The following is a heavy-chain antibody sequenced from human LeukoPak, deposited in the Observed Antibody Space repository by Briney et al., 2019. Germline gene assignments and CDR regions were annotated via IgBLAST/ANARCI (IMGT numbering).Heavy chain of an antibody. CDR1: GFTFSSYG. CDR3: AKDRTGYFDY. V-gene: IGHV3-30*18. CDR2: KSYDGSNK. D-gene: IGHD1-14*01. Sequence: GGSLRLSCAASGFTFSSYGMHWVRQAPGKGLEWVAVKSYDGSNKYYADSVKGRFTISRDNSKNTLYLQMNSLRAEDTAVYYCAKDRTGYFDYWGQGTLVTVSS. J-gene: IGHJ4*02.